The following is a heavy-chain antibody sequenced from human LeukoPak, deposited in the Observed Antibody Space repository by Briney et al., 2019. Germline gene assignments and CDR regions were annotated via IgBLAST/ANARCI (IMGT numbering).Heavy chain of an antibody. J-gene: IGHJ3*02. V-gene: IGHV4-34*01. CDR1: GVSFSGYY. CDR3: ARVFLGNAFDI. CDR2: INHRRST. D-gene: IGHD3-16*01. Sequence: SETLSLTCAVYGVSFSGYYWSWIRQPPGKGLEWIGEINHRRSTNYNPSLKSRVTMSVDTSKNQFSLKLSSVTAAGTAVYYCARVFLGNAFDIWGQGTMVTVSS.